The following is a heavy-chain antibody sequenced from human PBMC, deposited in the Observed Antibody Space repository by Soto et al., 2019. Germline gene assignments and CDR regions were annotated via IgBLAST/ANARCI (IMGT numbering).Heavy chain of an antibody. CDR2: TYYRSKWYN. J-gene: IGHJ3*02. CDR3: ARARGYCSGGSCAMDAFDI. Sequence: SQTLSLTCAISVDSVSSNSAAWNWIRQSPSRGLEWLGRTYYRSKWYNDYAVSVKSRITINPDTSKNQFSLQLNSVTPEDTAVYYCARARGYCSGGSCAMDAFDIWGQGTMVTVSS. D-gene: IGHD2-15*01. V-gene: IGHV6-1*01. CDR1: VDSVSSNSAA.